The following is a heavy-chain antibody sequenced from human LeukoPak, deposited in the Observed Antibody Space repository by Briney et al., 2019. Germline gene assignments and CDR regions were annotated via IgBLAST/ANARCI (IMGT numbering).Heavy chain of an antibody. V-gene: IGHV1-18*01. CDR3: ARGRRNTAPGNGMDV. CDR2: NSAYNSNT. D-gene: IGHD5-18*01. J-gene: IGHJ6*02. Sequence: ASVKVSCKASGDTFTSYGISWLRQAPGQGLEWMGWNSAYNSNTNYAQKLQGRGTMTTDTSTSTAYMELRSLRFDDTAVYYCARGRRNTAPGNGMDVWGQGTTVTVSS. CDR1: GDTFTSYG.